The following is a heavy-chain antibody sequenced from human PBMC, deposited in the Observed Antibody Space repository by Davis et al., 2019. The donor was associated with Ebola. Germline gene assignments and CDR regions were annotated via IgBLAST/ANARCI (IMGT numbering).Heavy chain of an antibody. CDR2: MNPNSGNT. Sequence: AASVKVSCKASGYTFTSYDINWVRQATGQGLEWMGWMNPNSGNTGYAQKFQGRVTMTTDTSTSTAYMELRSLRSDDTAVYYCARDLGPTAPDYWGQGTLVTVSS. CDR3: ARDLGPTAPDY. CDR1: GYTFTSYD. V-gene: IGHV1-8*01. J-gene: IGHJ4*02.